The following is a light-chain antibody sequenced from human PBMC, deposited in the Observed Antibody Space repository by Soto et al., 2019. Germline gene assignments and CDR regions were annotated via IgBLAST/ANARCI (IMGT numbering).Light chain of an antibody. V-gene: IGKV3-20*01. CDR2: GTS. CDR1: QSVSSSS. J-gene: IGKJ5*01. CDR3: QRYGSSPLIT. Sequence: EFVLTQSPGTLSLSPGERATLSFRASQSVSSSSLAWYQQRPGQAPRLLIYGTSSRATGIPDRFSGSGSGTDFTLTISRLEPEDFAVYFCQRYGSSPLITFGQGTRLENK.